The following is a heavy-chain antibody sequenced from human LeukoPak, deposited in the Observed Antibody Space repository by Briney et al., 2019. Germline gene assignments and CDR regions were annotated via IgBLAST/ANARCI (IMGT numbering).Heavy chain of an antibody. D-gene: IGHD3-16*01. CDR3: ARDGGEEGPQFTY. CDR1: GGSISSYY. J-gene: IGHJ4*02. Sequence: SETLSLTCTVSGGSISSYYWSWIRQPPGKGLEWIGYIYYSGSTNYNPSLKSRVTISVDTSKNQFSLKLSSVTAADTAVYYCARDGGEEGPQFTYWGQGTLVTVSS. CDR2: IYYSGST. V-gene: IGHV4-59*01.